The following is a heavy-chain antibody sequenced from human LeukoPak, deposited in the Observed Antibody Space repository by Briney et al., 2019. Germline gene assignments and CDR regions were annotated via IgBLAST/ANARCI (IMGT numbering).Heavy chain of an antibody. CDR2: IRSSGSTT. J-gene: IGHJ4*02. V-gene: IGHV3-48*03. CDR3: AYYYDSSL. D-gene: IGHD3-22*01. Sequence: GGSLRLSCVASGFTFSSYEMNWVRQAPRQGLEWLSYIRSSGSTTYYADSVKGRFTISRDKSKNTLYLQMNSLRAEDTAVYYCAYYYDSSLWGQGTLVTVSP. CDR1: GFTFSSYE.